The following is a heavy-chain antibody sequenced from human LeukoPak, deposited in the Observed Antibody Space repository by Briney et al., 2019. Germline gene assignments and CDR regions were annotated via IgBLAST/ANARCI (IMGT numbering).Heavy chain of an antibody. J-gene: IGHJ5*01. D-gene: IGHD1-1*01. V-gene: IGHV4-59*01. Sequence: SETLSLTCTVSGGSISSYYWSWIRQPPGKGLEWIGYIHYSGNTNYNPSLKSRVTISVDTSKDQFSLKVSSVSAAVTAVYYCAREGTAGTNLNWFDSWGQGTLVTVSS. CDR1: GGSISSYY. CDR3: AREGTAGTNLNWFDS. CDR2: IHYSGNT.